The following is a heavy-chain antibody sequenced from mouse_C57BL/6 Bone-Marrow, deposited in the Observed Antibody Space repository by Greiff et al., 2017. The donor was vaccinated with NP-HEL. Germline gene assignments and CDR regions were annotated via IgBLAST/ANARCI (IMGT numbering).Heavy chain of an antibody. CDR3: AREVLAYFDV. V-gene: IGHV3-6*01. J-gene: IGHJ1*03. Sequence: EVKLQESGPGLVKPSQSLSLTCSVTGYSITSGYYWNWIRQFPGNKLEWMGYISYDGSNNYNPSLKNRISFTRDTSKNQFFLKLNSVTTEDTATYYCAREVLAYFDVWGTGTTVTVSS. D-gene: IGHD1-1*01. CDR2: ISYDGSN. CDR1: GYSITSGYY.